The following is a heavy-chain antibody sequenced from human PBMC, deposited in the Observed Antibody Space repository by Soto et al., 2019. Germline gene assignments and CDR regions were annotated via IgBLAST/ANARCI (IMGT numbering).Heavy chain of an antibody. D-gene: IGHD3-22*01. V-gene: IGHV3-30-3*01. CDR1: GFTFSSYA. J-gene: IGHJ4*02. Sequence: GGSLRLSCAASGFTFSSYAMHWVRQAPGKGLEWVAVISYDGSNKYYADSVKGRFTISRDNSKNTLYLQMNSLRAEDTAVYYCAREPDSSGYYYVENYFDYWGQGTLVTVSS. CDR2: ISYDGSNK. CDR3: AREPDSSGYYYVENYFDY.